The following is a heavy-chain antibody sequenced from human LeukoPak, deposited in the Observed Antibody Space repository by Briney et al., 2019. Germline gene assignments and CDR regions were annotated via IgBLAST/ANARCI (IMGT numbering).Heavy chain of an antibody. V-gene: IGHV3-74*01. CDR3: VRVSDPTTVGSSTYSSSWYLRD. CDR1: GITLSSYW. Sequence: GGSLRLSCAASGITLSSYWMHWVRQAPGKGLVWVSRINSDGSSTTYADSVKGRFTIFRDNAKNTLYLQMNSLRAEDTAVYYCVRVSDPTTVGSSTYSSSWYLRDWGQGTLVTVSS. J-gene: IGHJ4*02. CDR2: INSDGSST. D-gene: IGHD6-13*01.